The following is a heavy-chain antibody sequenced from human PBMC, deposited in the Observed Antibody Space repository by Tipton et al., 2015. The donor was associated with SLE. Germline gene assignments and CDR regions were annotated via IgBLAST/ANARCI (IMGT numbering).Heavy chain of an antibody. CDR1: GGSISSNNW. V-gene: IGHV4-4*02. CDR3: ARAPTDYGAYYFDI. CDR2: IYYSGST. Sequence: TLSLTCAVSGGSISSNNWWSWVRQPPGKGLEWIGYIYYSGSTYYNPSLKSRVTISVDTSKNQFSLKLTSVTAADTAVYYCARAPTDYGAYYFDIWGRGTLVTVSS. D-gene: IGHD4-17*01. J-gene: IGHJ4*02.